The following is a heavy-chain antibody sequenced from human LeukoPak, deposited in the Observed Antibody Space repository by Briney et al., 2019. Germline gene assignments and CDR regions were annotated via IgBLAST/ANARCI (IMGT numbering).Heavy chain of an antibody. Sequence: GGSLRLSCAASGFTFSSYSMNWVRQAPGKGLEWVSSISSSSSYIYYADSVKGRFTISRDNAKNSLYLQMNSLRAEDTAVYYCARSLAVADPTDPWGQGTLVTVSS. J-gene: IGHJ5*02. CDR1: GFTFSSYS. D-gene: IGHD6-19*01. CDR2: ISSSSSYI. V-gene: IGHV3-21*01. CDR3: ARSLAVADPTDP.